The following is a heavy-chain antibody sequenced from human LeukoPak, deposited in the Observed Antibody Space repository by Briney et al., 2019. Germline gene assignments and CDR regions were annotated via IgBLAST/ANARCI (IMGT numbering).Heavy chain of an antibody. CDR1: GGSFSGYY. CDR2: INHSGST. D-gene: IGHD4-11*01. CDR3: AYSNYLGNFDY. J-gene: IGHJ4*02. Sequence: SETLSLTCAVYGGSFSGYYWSWIRQPPGKGLEWIGEINHSGSTNYNPSLKSRVTISVDTSKNQFSLKLSSVTAADTAVYYCAYSNYLGNFDYWGQGTLVTVSS. V-gene: IGHV4-34*01.